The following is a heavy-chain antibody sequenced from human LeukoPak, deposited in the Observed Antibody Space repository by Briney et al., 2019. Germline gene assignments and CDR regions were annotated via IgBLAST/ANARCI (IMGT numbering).Heavy chain of an antibody. CDR2: INHSGST. V-gene: IGHV4-34*01. CDR1: GGSFSGYY. Sequence: SETLSLTCAVSGGSFSGYYWSWIRQPPGKGLEWIGEINHSGSTNYNPSLKSRVTISVDTSKNQFSLKLSSVTAADTAVYYCARARQWLVRGFDYWGQGTLVTVSS. D-gene: IGHD6-19*01. J-gene: IGHJ4*02. CDR3: ARARQWLVRGFDY.